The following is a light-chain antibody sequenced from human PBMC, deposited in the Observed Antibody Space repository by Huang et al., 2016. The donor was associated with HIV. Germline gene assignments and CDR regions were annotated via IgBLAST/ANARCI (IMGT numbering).Light chain of an antibody. CDR2: AAS. CDR1: QNIRTY. J-gene: IGKJ1*01. Sequence: DIQMTQSPSSLSASVGDRVTITCRTSQNIRTYLNWYKHKPVKAPKLLIEAASSLHSGVPSRFSGSGSGTDFTLTISSLQPEDVATYYCQESYNTPWTFGQGTKVEIK. CDR3: QESYNTPWT. V-gene: IGKV1-39*01.